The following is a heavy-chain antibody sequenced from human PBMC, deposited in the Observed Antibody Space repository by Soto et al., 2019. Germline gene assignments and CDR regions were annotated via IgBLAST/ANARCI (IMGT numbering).Heavy chain of an antibody. V-gene: IGHV3-48*03. Sequence: PGGSLRLSCAASGFTFSSYEMNWVRQAPGKGLEWVSYISSSGSTIYYADSVKGRFTISRDNAKNSLYLQMNSLRAEDTAVYYCARLDYGDYHYYYGMDVWGQGTTVTSP. CDR2: ISSSGSTI. J-gene: IGHJ6*02. CDR3: ARLDYGDYHYYYGMDV. D-gene: IGHD4-17*01. CDR1: GFTFSSYE.